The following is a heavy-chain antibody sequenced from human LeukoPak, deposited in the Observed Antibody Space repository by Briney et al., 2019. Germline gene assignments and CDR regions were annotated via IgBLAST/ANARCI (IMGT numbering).Heavy chain of an antibody. J-gene: IGHJ4*02. CDR1: GFSFISYG. CDR3: AKRPSDYGDYVSYFDH. V-gene: IGHV3-30*18. CDR2: ISDDGRSK. D-gene: IGHD4-17*01. Sequence: GGSLRLSCGASGFSFISYGMHWVRQAPGKGLEWVGVISDDGRSKDFADSVKGRFTISRDNSKDTLYLQMNSLRAEDTAVYYCAKRPSDYGDYVSYFDHWGQGTLVTVSS.